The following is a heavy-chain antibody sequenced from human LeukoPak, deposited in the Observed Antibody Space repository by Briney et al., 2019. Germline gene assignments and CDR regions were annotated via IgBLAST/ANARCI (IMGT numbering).Heavy chain of an antibody. V-gene: IGHV4-34*01. Sequence: SETLSLTCAVYGGSFSGYYWSWIRQPPGKGLEWIGEINHSGSTNYNPSLKSRVTISVDTSKNQFSLKLRSVTAADTAVYYCARKRKFDCWGQGTLATVSS. CDR3: ARKRKFDC. CDR2: INHSGST. J-gene: IGHJ4*02. CDR1: GGSFSGYY.